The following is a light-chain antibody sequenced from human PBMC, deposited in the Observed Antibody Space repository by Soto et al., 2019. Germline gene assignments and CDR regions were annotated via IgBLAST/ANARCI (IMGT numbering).Light chain of an antibody. CDR1: SSDVGGYNY. V-gene: IGLV2-14*01. CDR2: EVS. Sequence: QSVLTQPASVSGSPGQSITISCTGTSSDVGGYNYVSWYQQHPGKAPKLMIYEVSNRPSGVSNRFSGYKSGNTASLTISGLQAEDEADYYCSSYTSSSTPVVFGTGTKLTVL. CDR3: SSYTSSSTPVV. J-gene: IGLJ1*01.